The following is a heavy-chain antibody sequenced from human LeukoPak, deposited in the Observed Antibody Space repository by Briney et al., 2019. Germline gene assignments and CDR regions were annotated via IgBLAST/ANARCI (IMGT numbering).Heavy chain of an antibody. Sequence: GGSLRLSCGVSVVTLSNYGMSCVPDAPGKGLECGAGLSGSAGGTNYADSVRGGFTISRDNSKTTLFLQMDRLGAEDTAVYFCAKRGVVVRVFLVGFHKEAYYFDSWGQGAQVTVSS. V-gene: IGHV3-23*01. J-gene: IGHJ4*02. D-gene: IGHD3-16*02. CDR3: AKRGVVVRVFLVGFHKEAYYFDS. CDR1: VVTLSNYG. CDR2: LSGSAGGT.